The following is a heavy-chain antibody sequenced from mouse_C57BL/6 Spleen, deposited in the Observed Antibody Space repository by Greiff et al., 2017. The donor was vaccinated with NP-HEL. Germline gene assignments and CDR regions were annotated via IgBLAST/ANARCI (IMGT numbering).Heavy chain of an antibody. Sequence: VQLQQPGAEPVKPGASVMMSCKASGYTFTSHWITWVKQRPGQGLEWIGDIYPGSGSTNYNEKFKSKATLTVDTSSSTAYMQLSSLTSDDSAVYYCARSPEWGYWGQGTTLTVSS. CDR2: IYPGSGST. CDR1: GYTFTSHW. D-gene: IGHD1-3*01. CDR3: ARSPEWGY. V-gene: IGHV1-55*01. J-gene: IGHJ2*01.